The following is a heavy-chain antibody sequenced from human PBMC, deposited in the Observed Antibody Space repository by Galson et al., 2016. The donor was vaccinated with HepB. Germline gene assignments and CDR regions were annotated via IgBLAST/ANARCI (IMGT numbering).Heavy chain of an antibody. CDR3: VKTADYGDLYYFDS. J-gene: IGHJ4*02. Sequence: ETLSLTCTVSGAFVSSSSYYWGWIRQPPGKGLEWIGSIHYTGTTFYNASLKSRVVMSVDTSMNLFSLRLSSVTAADTSVYYCVKTADYGDLYYFDSWGQGRQVTVSS. CDR2: IHYTGTT. CDR1: GAFVSSSSYY. D-gene: IGHD4-17*01. V-gene: IGHV4-39*01.